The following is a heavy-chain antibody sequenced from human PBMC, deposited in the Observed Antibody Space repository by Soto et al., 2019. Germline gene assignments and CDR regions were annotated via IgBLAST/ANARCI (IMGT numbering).Heavy chain of an antibody. J-gene: IGHJ4*02. CDR2: ISYDGSNK. Sequence: GGSLRLSCAASGFTFSSYGMRWVRQAPGKGLEWVAVISYDGSNKYYADSVKGRFTISRDNSKNTLYLQMNSLRAEDTAVYYCAKAPDTIFWGQGTLVTVSS. V-gene: IGHV3-30*18. D-gene: IGHD3-3*01. CDR1: GFTFSSYG. CDR3: AKAPDTIF.